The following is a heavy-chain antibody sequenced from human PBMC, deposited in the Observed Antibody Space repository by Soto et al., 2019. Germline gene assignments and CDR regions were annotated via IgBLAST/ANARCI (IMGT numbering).Heavy chain of an antibody. CDR3: AREPATAKPEGVDF. V-gene: IGHV1-2*02. J-gene: IGHJ4*02. D-gene: IGHD1-1*01. CDR2: INPNSGGT. CDR1: GYTFIGYD. Sequence: GASVKDSFKASGYTFIGYDMHWFLQSLGQGLEWMGWINPNSGGTNYAQKFQGRVTMTRDTSITTAYMELSRLRSGDTAVYYCAREPATAKPEGVDFWGQGTLVTVSS.